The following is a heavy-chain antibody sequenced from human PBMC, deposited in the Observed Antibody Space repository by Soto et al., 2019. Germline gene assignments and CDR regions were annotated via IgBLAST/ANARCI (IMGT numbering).Heavy chain of an antibody. Sequence: QVQLVQSGAELKKPGSSVKVSCKASGGTFSSYAINWVRQAPGQGLEWMGGIIPIFGTANYAQKFQGRVTITADKSTRTAYMELSSLRSDDTAVYYCARDPSSSSREVDYWGQGTLVTVSS. J-gene: IGHJ4*02. CDR1: GGTFSSYA. D-gene: IGHD6-6*01. CDR2: IIPIFGTA. CDR3: ARDPSSSSREVDY. V-gene: IGHV1-69*06.